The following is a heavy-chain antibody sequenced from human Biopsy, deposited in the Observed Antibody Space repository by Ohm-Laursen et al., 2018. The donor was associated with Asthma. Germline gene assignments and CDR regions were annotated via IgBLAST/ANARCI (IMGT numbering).Heavy chain of an antibody. Sequence: SVKVSCKSLGGTFNTYVIGWVRQAPGQGLEWRGGINSVFGTTTYPQKFQDRVTITADDSTSTVYMELSSLRSEDPSVYYCARKAGSCISRTCYSLDFWGQGTLVTVSS. CDR2: INSVFGTT. J-gene: IGHJ4*02. D-gene: IGHD2-2*01. V-gene: IGHV1-69*13. CDR1: GGTFNTYV. CDR3: ARKAGSCISRTCYSLDF.